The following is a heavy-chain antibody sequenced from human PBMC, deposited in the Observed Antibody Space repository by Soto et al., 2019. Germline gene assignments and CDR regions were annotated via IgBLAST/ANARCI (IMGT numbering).Heavy chain of an antibody. V-gene: IGHV4-59*01. CDR3: ARDEGLGYSSSWYDY. D-gene: IGHD6-13*01. CDR2: ISNCGNT. Sequence: QVQLQESGPGLVKPSETLSLTCSVSGGSISSYYWSWIRQPPGKGLEWIGYISNCGNTNYNPSLRSRATISSDPSKSQFALRLNSVTAADTAVYYCARDEGLGYSSSWYDYWGQGTLVTVSS. J-gene: IGHJ4*02. CDR1: GGSISSYY.